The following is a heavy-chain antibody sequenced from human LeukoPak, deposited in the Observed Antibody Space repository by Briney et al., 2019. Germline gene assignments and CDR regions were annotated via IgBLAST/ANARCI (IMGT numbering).Heavy chain of an antibody. Sequence: PSETLSLTCAVSGGSLNDYWSWLRPLPGKGLEWIGEINHSGSTNYNPSLKSRVTISVDTSKNQFSLKLSSVTAADTAVYYCARVGKDSSGYSYFFDYWGQGTLVTVSS. D-gene: IGHD3-22*01. CDR2: INHSGST. J-gene: IGHJ4*02. CDR3: ARVGKDSSGYSYFFDY. CDR1: GGSLNDY. V-gene: IGHV4-34*01.